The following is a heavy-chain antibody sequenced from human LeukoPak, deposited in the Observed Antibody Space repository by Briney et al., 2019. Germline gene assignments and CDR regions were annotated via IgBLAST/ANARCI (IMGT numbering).Heavy chain of an antibody. CDR1: GYTFTSYG. D-gene: IGHD3-22*01. CDR2: ISAYNGDT. CDR3: ASNTGSDSSGYAY. V-gene: IGHV1-18*01. Sequence: ASVKVSCTASGYTFTSYGISWVRQAPGQGLEWMGWISAYNGDTNYAQKLQDRVTMSTDTSTRTAYMELRSLRSDDTAVYYCASNTGSDSSGYAYWGQGTLVTVSS. J-gene: IGHJ4*02.